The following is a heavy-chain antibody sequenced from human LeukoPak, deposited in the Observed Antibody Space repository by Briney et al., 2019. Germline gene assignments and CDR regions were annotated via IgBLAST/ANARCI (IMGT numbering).Heavy chain of an antibody. CDR2: IYTSGST. Sequence: PSETLSLTCTVSGGSISSGSYYWSWIRQPAGKGLEWIGRIYTSGSTNYNPSLKSRVTISVDTSKNQFSLKLSSVTAADTAVYYCARDRTSYYYDTRGAFDIWGQGTMVTVSS. V-gene: IGHV4-61*02. D-gene: IGHD3-22*01. J-gene: IGHJ3*02. CDR1: GGSISSGSYY. CDR3: ARDRTSYYYDTRGAFDI.